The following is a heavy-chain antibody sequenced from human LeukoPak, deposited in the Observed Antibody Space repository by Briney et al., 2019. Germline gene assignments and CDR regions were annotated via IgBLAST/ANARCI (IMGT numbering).Heavy chain of an antibody. V-gene: IGHV1-24*01. CDR1: GYTLTELS. CDR3: ATALYGSGSYRLTPGYYYYGMDV. J-gene: IGHJ6*02. D-gene: IGHD3-10*01. Sequence: GASVKVSCKVSGYTLTELSMHWVRQAPGKGLEWMGGFDPEDGETIYAQKFEGRVTMTEDTSTDTAYMELSSLRSEDTAVYYCATALYGSGSYRLTPGYYYYGMDVWGQGTTVTVS. CDR2: FDPEDGET.